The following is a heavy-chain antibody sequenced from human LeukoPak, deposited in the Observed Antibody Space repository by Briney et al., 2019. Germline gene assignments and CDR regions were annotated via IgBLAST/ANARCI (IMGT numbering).Heavy chain of an antibody. CDR3: ARLGSGSYRGYFDY. V-gene: IGHV4-39*01. Sequence: SETLSLTCTVSGGSISSSSYYWGWIRQPPGKGLEWIGSIYYSGSTYYNPSLKSRVTISVDTSKNQFSLRLSSVTAADTAVYYCARLGSGSYRGYFDYWGQGTLVTVSS. CDR2: IYYSGST. D-gene: IGHD1-26*01. J-gene: IGHJ4*02. CDR1: GGSISSSSYY.